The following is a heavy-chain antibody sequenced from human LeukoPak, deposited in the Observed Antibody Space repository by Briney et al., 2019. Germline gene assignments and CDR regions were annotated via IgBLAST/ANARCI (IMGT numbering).Heavy chain of an antibody. V-gene: IGHV1-2*02. D-gene: IGHD3-10*01. CDR2: INPNSGGT. CDR3: ARDSLGYGSGSPYNWFDP. J-gene: IGHJ5*02. Sequence: GASVTVSCKASGYTFTGYYMHWVRQAPGQGLEWMGWINPNSGGTNYAQKFQGRVTMTRDTSISTAYMELSRLRSDDTAVYYCARDSLGYGSGSPYNWFDPWGQGTLVTVSS. CDR1: GYTFTGYY.